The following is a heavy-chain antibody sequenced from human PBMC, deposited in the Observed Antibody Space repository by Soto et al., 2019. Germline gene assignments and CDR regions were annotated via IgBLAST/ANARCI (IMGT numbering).Heavy chain of an antibody. CDR2: TSYDGNNK. Sequence: QVQLVESGGGVVQPGTSLRLSCAASGFRFKSFVMHWVRQAPGKGLEWVAFTSYDGNNKDYGDSVKGRFTVSRDNSQNALHLQLDFPRPGDAALYYCARWGTTGGFDLWGQGTLVSVSS. V-gene: IGHV3-30*19. CDR1: GFRFKSFV. CDR3: ARWGTTGGFDL. J-gene: IGHJ4*02. D-gene: IGHD3-16*01.